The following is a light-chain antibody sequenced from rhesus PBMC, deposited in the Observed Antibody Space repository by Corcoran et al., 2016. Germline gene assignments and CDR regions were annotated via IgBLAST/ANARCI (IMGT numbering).Light chain of an antibody. Sequence: ETVVTQSPATLALSPGERATLSCRASQSVGSYLAWYQQKPGQAPRPLIYGASSRATGIPDRFSGSWSATDFPITISSLEPEDVGVYCCQQSSNLWTFGQGTKVEIK. CDR3: QQSSNLWT. V-gene: IGKV3-24*04. J-gene: IGKJ1*01. CDR1: QSVGSY. CDR2: GAS.